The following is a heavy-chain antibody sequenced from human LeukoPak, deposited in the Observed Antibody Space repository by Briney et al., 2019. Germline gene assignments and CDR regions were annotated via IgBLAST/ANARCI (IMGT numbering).Heavy chain of an antibody. D-gene: IGHD3-22*01. CDR2: FYYGERS. V-gene: IGHV4-59*08. CDR1: GGSISNSH. J-gene: IGHJ2*01. Sequence: SETLSLTCTVSGGSISNSHWSWIRQAPEKGLECMGNFYYGERSNYNPSLKSRVTISADTSKNQFSLNLNSVTAADTAVYFCARLAYYYDRSGPADWYFDLWGRGTLVTVSS. CDR3: ARLAYYYDRSGPADWYFDL.